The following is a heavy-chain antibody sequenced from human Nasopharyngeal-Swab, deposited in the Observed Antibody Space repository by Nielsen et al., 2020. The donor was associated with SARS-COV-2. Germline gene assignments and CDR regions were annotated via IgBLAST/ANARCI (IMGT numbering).Heavy chain of an antibody. CDR2: IIPIFGTA. V-gene: IGHV1-69*06. Sequence: WVRQAPGQGLEWMGGIIPIFGTANYAQKFQGRVTITADKSTSTAYMELSSLRSEDTAVYYCARVHYYDILTGYHFYIDVWGKGTTVTVSS. D-gene: IGHD3-9*01. CDR3: ARVHYYDILTGYHFYIDV. J-gene: IGHJ6*03.